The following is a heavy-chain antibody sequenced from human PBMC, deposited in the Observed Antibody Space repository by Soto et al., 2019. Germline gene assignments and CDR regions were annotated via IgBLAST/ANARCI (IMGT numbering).Heavy chain of an antibody. J-gene: IGHJ3*02. CDR2: IYYSGST. V-gene: IGHV4-31*03. CDR3: ARAGGVIDAFDI. CDR1: GGSISSGGYY. Sequence: SETLSLTCTVSGGSISSGGYYWSWIRQHPGKGLEWIGYIYYSGSTYYNPSLKSRVTISVDTSKNQFSLKLSSVTAADTAVYCCARAGGVIDAFDIWGQGTMVTVSS. D-gene: IGHD1-26*01.